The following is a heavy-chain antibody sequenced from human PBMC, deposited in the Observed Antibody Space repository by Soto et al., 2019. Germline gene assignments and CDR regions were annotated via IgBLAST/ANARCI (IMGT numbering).Heavy chain of an antibody. CDR2: IIHIFGTA. J-gene: IGHJ6*02. CDR1: GGTFSSYA. D-gene: IGHD3-10*01. Sequence: QVQLVQSGAEVKKPGSSVKVSCKASGGTFSSYAISWVRQAPGRGLEWMGGIIHIFGTANYAQKFQGRFTITADEATSTAYMELSSVRSEDTAVYYCALHSGSGSNDYYYGMDVWGQVTTVTVSS. CDR3: ALHSGSGSNDYYYGMDV. V-gene: IGHV1-69*12.